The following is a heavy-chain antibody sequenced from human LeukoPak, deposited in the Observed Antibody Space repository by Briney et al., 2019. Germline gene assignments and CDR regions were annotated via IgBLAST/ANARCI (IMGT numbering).Heavy chain of an antibody. CDR1: GYTFTSYG. D-gene: IGHD3-22*01. CDR2: ISAYNGNT. J-gene: IGHJ3*01. Sequence: ASVKVSCKASGYTFTSYGISWVRQAPGQGLEWMGWISAYNGNTNYAQKLQGRVTMTTDTSTSTAYMELRSLRSDDTAVYCCARVRNYYDSSGYYGGLYFWGQGTMVTVSS. CDR3: ARVRNYYDSSGYYGGLYF. V-gene: IGHV1-18*01.